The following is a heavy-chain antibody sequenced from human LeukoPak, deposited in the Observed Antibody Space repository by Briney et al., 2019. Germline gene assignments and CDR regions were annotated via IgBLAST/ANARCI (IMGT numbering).Heavy chain of an antibody. CDR2: ISAYNGNT. D-gene: IGHD3-16*02. CDR3: ARGRNYDYVWGSYRYDYFDY. J-gene: IGHJ4*02. V-gene: IGHV1-18*01. Sequence: ASVKVSCKASGYTFSSYGISWVRQAPGQGLEWMGWISAYNGNTNYAQKLQGRVTMTTDTSTSTAYMELRSLRSDDTAVYYCARGRNYDYVWGSYRYDYFDYWGQGTLVTVSS. CDR1: GYTFSSYG.